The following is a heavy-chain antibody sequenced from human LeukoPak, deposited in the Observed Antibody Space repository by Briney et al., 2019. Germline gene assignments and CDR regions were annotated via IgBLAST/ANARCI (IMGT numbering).Heavy chain of an antibody. D-gene: IGHD2-15*01. J-gene: IGHJ3*02. Sequence: GGSLRLSCAASGFTFSSYSVNWVRQAPGKGLEWVSSISSSSSYIYYADSVKGRFTISRDNSKNTLYLQMNSLRAEDTAVYYCAKAGYCSGGSCYRNDDAFDIWGQGTMVTVSS. CDR3: AKAGYCSGGSCYRNDDAFDI. V-gene: IGHV3-21*04. CDR2: ISSSSSYI. CDR1: GFTFSSYS.